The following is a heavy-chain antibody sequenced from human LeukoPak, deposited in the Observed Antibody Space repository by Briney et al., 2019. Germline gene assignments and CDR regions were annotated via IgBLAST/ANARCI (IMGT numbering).Heavy chain of an antibody. Sequence: GGSLRLSCAASGFTFSSYSMNWVRQATGKGLEWVSSISSSSSYIYYADSVKGRFTISRDNAKNSLYLQMNSLRAEDTAVYYCARDGTDSSGYSYWGQGTLVTVSS. D-gene: IGHD3-22*01. CDR1: GFTFSSYS. CDR3: ARDGTDSSGYSY. CDR2: ISSSSSYI. V-gene: IGHV3-21*01. J-gene: IGHJ4*02.